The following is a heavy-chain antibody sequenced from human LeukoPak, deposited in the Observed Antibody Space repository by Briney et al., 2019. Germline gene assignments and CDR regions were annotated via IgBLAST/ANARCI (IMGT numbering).Heavy chain of an antibody. CDR2: IRSGPYGGTT. CDR1: GFTFGDYA. J-gene: IGHJ4*02. V-gene: IGHV3-49*04. D-gene: IGHD1-26*01. Sequence: GGSLRLSCTASGFTFGDYATSWVRQAPGKGLEWVGFIRSGPYGGTTEYAASVKGRFTISRDDSKSIAFLQMNSLKTEDTAVYYCTSDRVGATSPFDYWGQGTLVTVSS. CDR3: TSDRVGATSPFDY.